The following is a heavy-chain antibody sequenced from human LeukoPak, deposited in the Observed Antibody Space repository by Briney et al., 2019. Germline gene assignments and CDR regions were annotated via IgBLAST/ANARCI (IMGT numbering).Heavy chain of an antibody. V-gene: IGHV3-23*01. Sequence: GGSLRLSCAASGFTFSSYAMSWVRQAPGKGLEWVSAISGSGGSTYYADSVKGRFTISRDNSKNTLYLQMNSLRAEDTAVYYCAKGYSSSWYRGDDAFDIWGQGTMVTVSS. J-gene: IGHJ3*02. CDR3: AKGYSSSWYRGDDAFDI. CDR2: ISGSGGST. D-gene: IGHD6-13*01. CDR1: GFTFSSYA.